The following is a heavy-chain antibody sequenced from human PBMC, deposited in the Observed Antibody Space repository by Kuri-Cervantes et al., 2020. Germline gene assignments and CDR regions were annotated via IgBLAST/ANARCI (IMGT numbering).Heavy chain of an antibody. V-gene: IGHV4-31*03. CDR3: ARLSLGPGAAAGPIYYYYGMDV. D-gene: IGHD6-13*01. J-gene: IGHJ6*02. CDR1: GGSISSGGYY. Sequence: LRLSCTVSGGSISSGGYYWSWIRQHPGKGLEWIGYIYYSGSTYYNPALKSRVTISVDTSKNQFSLKLSSVTAADTAVYYCARLSLGPGAAAGPIYYYYGMDVWGRGTSVTFSS. CDR2: IYYSGST.